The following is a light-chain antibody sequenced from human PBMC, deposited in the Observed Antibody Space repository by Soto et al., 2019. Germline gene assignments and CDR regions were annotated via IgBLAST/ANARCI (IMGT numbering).Light chain of an antibody. J-gene: IGKJ2*01. Sequence: EVVMTQSPATLSVSPGESATLSCRASQSVYSNVAWYQQKPGQAPRLLIYAAYTRATRIPARFSGSGSGTDFTLTISSLQSEDFAVYSCQQYANWPPYTFGQGTKLEI. CDR2: AAY. CDR1: QSVYSN. CDR3: QQYANWPPYT. V-gene: IGKV3-15*01.